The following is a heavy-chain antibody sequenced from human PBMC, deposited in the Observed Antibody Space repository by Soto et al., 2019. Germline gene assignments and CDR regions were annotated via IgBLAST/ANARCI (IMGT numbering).Heavy chain of an antibody. D-gene: IGHD3-10*01. CDR2: VYSTGGT. Sequence: QVQLQQSGPGLVKPSETLSLTCSVSSGPTSSHNWGWIRQTPGRGLEWIGYVYSTGGTSYNPSLNSRVPKSADTSTNPISQTLTSVTAADPAVFYCVTPGTGNLPGLVDVWGQGTTVRVSS. J-gene: IGHJ6*02. V-gene: IGHV4-59*08. CDR1: SGPTSSHN. CDR3: VTPGTGNLPGLVDV.